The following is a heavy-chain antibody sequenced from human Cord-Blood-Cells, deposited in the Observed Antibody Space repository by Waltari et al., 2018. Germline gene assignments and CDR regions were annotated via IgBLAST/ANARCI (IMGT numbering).Heavy chain of an antibody. D-gene: IGHD6-19*01. CDR1: GGSISSYY. Sequence: QVQLQESGPGLVKPSETLSLTCTVSGGSISSYYWSWIRQPPGKGLEWIGYIYYSGGTNYNPSTKSRVTISVDTSKNQFSLKLSSVTAADTAVYYCARVAAGRPGYYYMDVWGKGTTVTVSS. J-gene: IGHJ6*03. CDR3: ARVAAGRPGYYYMDV. V-gene: IGHV4-59*01. CDR2: IYYSGGT.